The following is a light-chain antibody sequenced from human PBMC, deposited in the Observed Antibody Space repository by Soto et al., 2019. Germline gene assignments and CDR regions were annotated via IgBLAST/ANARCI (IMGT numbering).Light chain of an antibody. CDR1: KLGDRF. J-gene: IGLJ2*01. CDR2: QDT. CDR3: QAWDSSTGVV. Sequence: SYELTQPPSVSVSPGQTASIPCSGDKLGDRFACWYQQKPGQSPVMVISQDTRRPSGIPERFSGSNSGNTATLTISGTQAMDEADYYCQAWDSSTGVVFGGGTKLTVL. V-gene: IGLV3-1*01.